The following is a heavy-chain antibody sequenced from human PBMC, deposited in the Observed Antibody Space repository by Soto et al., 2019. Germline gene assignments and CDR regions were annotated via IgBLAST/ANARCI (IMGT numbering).Heavy chain of an antibody. Sequence: SCKASGYTFTSYAMHWVRQAPGKGLEWVAVISYDGSNKYYADSVKGRFTISRDNSKNTLYLQMNSLRAEDTAVYYCARGLPEGAFDYWGQGTLVTVSS. J-gene: IGHJ4*02. CDR2: ISYDGSNK. D-gene: IGHD2-21*02. CDR3: ARGLPEGAFDY. V-gene: IGHV3-30-3*01. CDR1: GYTFTSYA.